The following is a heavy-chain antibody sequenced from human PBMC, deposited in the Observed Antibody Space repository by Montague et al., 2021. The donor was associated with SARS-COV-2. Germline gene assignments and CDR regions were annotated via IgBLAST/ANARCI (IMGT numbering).Heavy chain of an antibody. V-gene: IGHV3-9*01. Sequence: SLRLSCAASGFTFDDYAMHWVRQAPGKGLEWVSGISWNSGSIGYADSVKGRFTISRDNAKNSLYLQMNSLRAEDPALYYCALPQELGFDYWGQGTLVTVSS. CDR1: GFTFDDYA. CDR3: ALPQELGFDY. D-gene: IGHD7-27*01. CDR2: ISWNSGSI. J-gene: IGHJ4*02.